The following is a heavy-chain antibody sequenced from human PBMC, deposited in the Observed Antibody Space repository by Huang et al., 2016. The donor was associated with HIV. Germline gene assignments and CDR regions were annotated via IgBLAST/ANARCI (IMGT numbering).Heavy chain of an antibody. Sequence: QVQLVQSGAEVKKPGSSVKVSCKASGGTFSSYAISWVRQAPGQGLEWMGGIIPILGTANYAQKFQGRVTITADESTSTADMELSSLRSEDTAVYYCARARGYYDSSVSYDFDYWGQGTLVTVSS. D-gene: IGHD3-22*01. CDR3: ARARGYYDSSVSYDFDY. CDR1: GGTFSSYA. CDR2: IIPILGTA. J-gene: IGHJ4*02. V-gene: IGHV1-69*13.